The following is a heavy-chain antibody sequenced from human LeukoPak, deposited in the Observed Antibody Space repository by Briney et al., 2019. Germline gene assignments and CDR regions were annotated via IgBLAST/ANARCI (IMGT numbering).Heavy chain of an antibody. D-gene: IGHD3-3*02. J-gene: IGHJ4*02. CDR1: GFTFSSYS. CDR2: ISSSSSTI. CDR3: AGKSIRGFDY. V-gene: IGHV3-48*01. Sequence: GGSLRLSCAASGFTFSSYSMNRVRQAPGKGLEWVSYISSSSSTIYYADSVKGRFTISRDNAKNSLYLQMNSLRAEDTAVYYCAGKSIRGFDYWGQGTLVTVSS.